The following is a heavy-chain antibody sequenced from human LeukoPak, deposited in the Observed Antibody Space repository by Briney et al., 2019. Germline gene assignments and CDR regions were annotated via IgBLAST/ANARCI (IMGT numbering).Heavy chain of an antibody. CDR1: GFTFSTYA. CDR2: IRGGGGST. V-gene: IGHV3-23*01. Sequence: GGSLRLSCAASGFTFSTYAMSWVRQAPGKGLEWVSVIRGGGGSTYYADSVKGRFTISRDNSKNTLYLQMNSLRAEDTAIYYCAKDLYGDYGGIDYWGQGTLVTVSS. J-gene: IGHJ4*02. CDR3: AKDLYGDYGGIDY. D-gene: IGHD4-17*01.